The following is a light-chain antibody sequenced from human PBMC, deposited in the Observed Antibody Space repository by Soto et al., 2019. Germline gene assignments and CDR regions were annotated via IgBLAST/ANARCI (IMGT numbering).Light chain of an antibody. V-gene: IGKV1-9*01. CDR3: QKLNIFPPT. CDR2: DAA. Sequence: DIQLTQSPSLLSASVGDRVTITCRASQDISSSLAWYQQKSGKAPKPLIYDAATLQSGVPSRFSGSGSGTEFRLTINSQQPEGFATYYCQKLNIFPPTFGQGTRLEIK. CDR1: QDISSS. J-gene: IGKJ5*01.